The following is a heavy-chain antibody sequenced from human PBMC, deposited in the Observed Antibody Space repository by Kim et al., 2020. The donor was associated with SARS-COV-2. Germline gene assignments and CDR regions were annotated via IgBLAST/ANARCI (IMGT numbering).Heavy chain of an antibody. V-gene: IGHV3-30*01. CDR3: AREGDDSSGYYYAVDY. D-gene: IGHD3-22*01. Sequence: SVKGRVTNYRDNSKNALYLQMNSLRAEDTAVYYCAREGDDSSGYYYAVDYWGQGTLVTVSS. J-gene: IGHJ4*02.